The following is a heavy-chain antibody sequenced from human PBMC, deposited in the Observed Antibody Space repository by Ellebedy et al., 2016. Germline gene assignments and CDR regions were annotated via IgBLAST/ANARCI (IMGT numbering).Heavy chain of an antibody. CDR3: ARGYYYDSSGFYPPYYYYYYMDV. J-gene: IGHJ6*03. D-gene: IGHD3-22*01. CDR1: GGTFNNYD. Sequence: SVKVSXXASGGTFNNYDVSWVRQAPGQGLEWMGGITPMFGASNYAQKFQGRVTITADESTSTAYMDLSSLRSEDTAVYYCARGYYYDSSGFYPPYYYYYYMDVWGKGTTVTVSS. V-gene: IGHV1-69*13. CDR2: ITPMFGAS.